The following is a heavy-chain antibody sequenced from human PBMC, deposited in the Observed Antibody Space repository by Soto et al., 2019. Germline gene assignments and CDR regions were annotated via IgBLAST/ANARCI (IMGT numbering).Heavy chain of an antibody. D-gene: IGHD2-15*01. CDR1: GGSFSGYY. V-gene: IGHV4-34*01. J-gene: IGHJ4*02. CDR3: ARGRFYCSGGSCYSGYFDY. Sequence: QVQLQQWGAGLLKPSETLSLTCAVYGGSFSGYYWSWIRQPPGKGLEWIGEINHSGSTNYNPSLKRRVTISVDTSKNQFSLKLSSVTAADTAVYYCARGRFYCSGGSCYSGYFDYWGQGTLVTVSS. CDR2: INHSGST.